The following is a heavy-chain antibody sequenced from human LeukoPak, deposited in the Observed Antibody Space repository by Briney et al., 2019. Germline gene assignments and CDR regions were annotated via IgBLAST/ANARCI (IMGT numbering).Heavy chain of an antibody. Sequence: PGGSLRLSCAASGFTFSASEMNWVRQAPGKGLDWISYISSSGSNIYHADSVKGRFTISRDNAKNSLYLQMNSLRVEDTGVYYCARVGRSTVGGYWGQGTLVTVSS. CDR1: GFTFSASE. D-gene: IGHD4-23*01. CDR2: ISSSGSNI. CDR3: ARVGRSTVGGY. J-gene: IGHJ4*02. V-gene: IGHV3-48*03.